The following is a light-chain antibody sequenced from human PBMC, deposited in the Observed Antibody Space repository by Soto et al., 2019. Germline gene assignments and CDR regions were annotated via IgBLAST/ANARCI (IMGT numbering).Light chain of an antibody. V-gene: IGKV1-39*01. J-gene: IGKJ1*01. CDR2: GAS. Sequence: DIQMTQSPSSLSASVGDRVTITCRASQSISSYLNWYQQKPGKAPKLLIYGASSLQSGVPLRSSGSGSGTDFTLTISSLEPEDFATYYCQESYSTLWGTCGQGTKV. CDR1: QSISSY. CDR3: QESYSTLWGT.